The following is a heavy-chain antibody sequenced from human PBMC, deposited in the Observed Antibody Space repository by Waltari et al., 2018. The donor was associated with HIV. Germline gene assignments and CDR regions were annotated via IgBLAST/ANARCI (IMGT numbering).Heavy chain of an antibody. V-gene: IGHV4-34*01. J-gene: IGHJ5*02. CDR1: GGSLTDFY. Sequence: QVQLQQWGAGQLKASETLSLTCAVYGGSLTDFYWTWIRQCPGRGLEWIAEINQSGLSDFNPSLKSRVTIAIDPAKKQFSLTLKSVTAADTGVYYCARESRRRIRQGGINWFDPWGQGTPVNVLS. CDR3: ARESRRRIRQGGINWFDP. CDR2: INQSGLS. D-gene: IGHD3-10*01.